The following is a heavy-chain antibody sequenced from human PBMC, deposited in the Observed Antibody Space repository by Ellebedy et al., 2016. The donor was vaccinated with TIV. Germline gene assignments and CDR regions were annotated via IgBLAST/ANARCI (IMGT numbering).Heavy chain of an antibody. V-gene: IGHV3-53*01. CDR2: IFSGGST. CDR3: GRGSTGNYYALDV. J-gene: IGHJ6*02. Sequence: GGSLRLXXAASGFPVSSIYVNWVRQAPGKGLEWVSVIFSGGSTYYADSVKGRFTISRDNSKNTLYLQMNSLRVEDTAVYYCGRGSTGNYYALDVWGQGTTGTVSS. CDR1: GFPVSSIY. D-gene: IGHD1-1*01.